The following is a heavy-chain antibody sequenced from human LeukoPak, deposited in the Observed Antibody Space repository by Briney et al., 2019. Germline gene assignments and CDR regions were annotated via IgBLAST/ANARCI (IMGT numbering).Heavy chain of an antibody. J-gene: IGHJ6*03. Sequence: KPGGSLRLSCAASGFTFSSYWMSWVRQAPGKGLEWVGYIYDSGIAFYNPSLKSRVTMSVDTSKNHFFLNLRSVTAADTAVYYCARRGGDMPARGFMDVWGKGTTVTVSS. V-gene: IGHV4-59*04. CDR3: ARRGGDMPARGFMDV. CDR2: IYDSGIA. CDR1: GFTFSSYW. D-gene: IGHD3-16*01.